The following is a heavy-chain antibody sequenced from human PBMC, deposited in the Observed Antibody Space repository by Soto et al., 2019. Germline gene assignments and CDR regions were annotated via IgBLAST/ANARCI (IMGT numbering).Heavy chain of an antibody. J-gene: IGHJ4*01. CDR2: INAGNGNT. CDR1: GYTFTSYA. CDR3: ARHNGSLSSSRYEEFDY. Sequence: AVKVSCKASGYTFTSYAMHWVRQAPGQRLEWMGWINAGNGNTKYSQKFQGRVTITRDTSASTAYMELSSLRSEDTAVYYCARHNGSLSSSRYEEFDYCGHGTLVTVSA. D-gene: IGHD6-13*01. V-gene: IGHV1-3*01.